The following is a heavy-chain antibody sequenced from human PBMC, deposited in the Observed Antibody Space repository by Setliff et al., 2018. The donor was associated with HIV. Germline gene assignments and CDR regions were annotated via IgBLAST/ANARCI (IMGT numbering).Heavy chain of an antibody. J-gene: IGHJ6*03. CDR1: GGTFSRYP. Sequence: SVKVSCKASGGTFSRYPISWVRQAPGQGLEWMGGIIPFLGIANNAQTFQGRLTITADKSTSTAYMELSSLRSEDTAVYYCARNRVPDSDYYYMDVWGKGTTVTVSS. CDR2: IIPFLGIA. V-gene: IGHV1-69*10. D-gene: IGHD3-22*01. CDR3: ARNRVPDSDYYYMDV.